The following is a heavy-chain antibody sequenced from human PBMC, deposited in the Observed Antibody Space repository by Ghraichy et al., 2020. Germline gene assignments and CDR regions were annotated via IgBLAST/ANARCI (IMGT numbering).Heavy chain of an antibody. CDR3: GKDPNGDYVGAFDF. Sequence: GESLNISCAASGFTFSSYAMTWVRQAPGKGLEWVSSIFGSGSRTNYADSVKGRFTISRDNSKNTLYLQMNSLRAEDTAVYYCGKDPNGDYVGAFDFWGQGTTVTVSS. CDR2: IFGSGSRT. D-gene: IGHD4-17*01. J-gene: IGHJ6*02. CDR1: GFTFSSYA. V-gene: IGHV3-23*01.